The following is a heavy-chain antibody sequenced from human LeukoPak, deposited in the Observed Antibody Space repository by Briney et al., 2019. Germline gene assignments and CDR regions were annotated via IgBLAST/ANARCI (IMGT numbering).Heavy chain of an antibody. CDR3: ARDNGGTAMAYYYYYYMDV. CDR1: GYTFSTYD. D-gene: IGHD5-18*01. Sequence: ASVKVSCKAAGYTFSTYDISWVRQATGQGLEWMGWMNPNSGNTGYAQKFQGRVTMTRNTSLSTAYMELSSLRSEDTAVYYCARDNGGTAMAYYYYYYMDVWGKGTTVTISS. J-gene: IGHJ6*03. V-gene: IGHV1-8*01. CDR2: MNPNSGNT.